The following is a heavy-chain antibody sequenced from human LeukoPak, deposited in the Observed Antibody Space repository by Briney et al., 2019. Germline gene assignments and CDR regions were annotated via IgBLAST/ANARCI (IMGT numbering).Heavy chain of an antibody. CDR3: ARSRIAAAGTYRFDP. CDR2: INHSGGT. D-gene: IGHD6-13*01. Sequence: SETLSLTCAVYGGSFSGYYCSWIRQPPGKGLEWIGEINHSGGTNYNPSLKSRVTISVDTSKNQFSLKLSSVTAADTAVYYCARSRIAAAGTYRFDPWGQGTLVTVSS. J-gene: IGHJ5*02. CDR1: GGSFSGYY. V-gene: IGHV4-34*01.